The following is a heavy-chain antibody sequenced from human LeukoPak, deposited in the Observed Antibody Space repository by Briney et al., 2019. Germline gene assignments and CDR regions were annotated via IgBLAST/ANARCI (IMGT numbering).Heavy chain of an antibody. CDR2: ISSSGSTI. Sequence: GGSLRLSCAASGFTFSDYYMSWMRQAPGKGLEWVSYISSSGSTIYYADSVKGRFTISRDNAKNSLYLQMNSLRAEDTAVYYCARPTEPYYYDSSGSLVYGMDVWGQGTTVTVSS. CDR3: ARPTEPYYYDSSGSLVYGMDV. CDR1: GFTFSDYY. V-gene: IGHV3-11*01. J-gene: IGHJ6*02. D-gene: IGHD3-22*01.